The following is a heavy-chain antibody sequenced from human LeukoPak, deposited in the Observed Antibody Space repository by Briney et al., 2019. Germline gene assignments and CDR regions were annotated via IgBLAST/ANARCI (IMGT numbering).Heavy chain of an antibody. CDR3: ARVWSGYYSP. Sequence: SETLSLTCTVSGGSISSSSYYWGWIRQPPGKGLEWIGSIYHSGSTYYSPSLKSRVTISVDTSKNQFSLKLSSVTAADTAVYYCARVWSGYYSPWGQGTLVTVSS. J-gene: IGHJ5*02. D-gene: IGHD3-3*01. CDR1: GGSISSSSYY. V-gene: IGHV4-39*07. CDR2: IYHSGST.